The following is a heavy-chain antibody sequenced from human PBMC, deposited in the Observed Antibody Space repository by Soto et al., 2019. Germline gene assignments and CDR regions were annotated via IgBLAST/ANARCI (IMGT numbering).Heavy chain of an antibody. J-gene: IGHJ4*02. CDR3: AKDLRPDGVWDFGY. D-gene: IGHD4-17*01. CDR2: ISQDGTT. CDR1: GFTFSTYS. Sequence: EVQLLESGGGLVQPGGSLRLSCAASGFTFSTYSMAWVHQAPGRGPEWVSGISQDGTTHYADSVKGRFTISRDNSRSSVYLQMMALRGEDTAVYYCAKDLRPDGVWDFGYWGQGTLVTVSS. V-gene: IGHV3-23*01.